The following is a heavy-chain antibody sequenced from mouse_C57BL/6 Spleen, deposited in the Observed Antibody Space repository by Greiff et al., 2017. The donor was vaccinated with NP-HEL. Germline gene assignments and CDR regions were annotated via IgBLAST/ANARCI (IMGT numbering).Heavy chain of an antibody. V-gene: IGHV1-80*01. CDR2: IYPGDGDT. D-gene: IGHD1-1*01. Sequence: VKLQESGAELVKPGASVKISCKASGYAFSSYWMNWVKQRPGKGLEWIGQIYPGDGDTNYNGKFKGKATLTADKSSSTAYMQLSSLTSEDAAVYFCARRGDGSSFFDYWGQGTTLTVSS. J-gene: IGHJ2*01. CDR1: GYAFSSYW. CDR3: ARRGDGSSFFDY.